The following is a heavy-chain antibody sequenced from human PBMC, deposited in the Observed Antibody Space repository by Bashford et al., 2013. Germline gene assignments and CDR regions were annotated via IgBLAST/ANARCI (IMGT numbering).Heavy chain of an antibody. Sequence: SGPTLVKPTQTLTLTCTLSGFSLSTSGMCVSWIRQSPGEALEWLALIDWDDDKYYSTSLKTRLTISKDTSKNEVVLTMANMHPVDTATYYCARIRSDFGDYRGYGMDVWGQGTTVTVSS. V-gene: IGHV2-70*01. D-gene: IGHD4-17*01. J-gene: IGHJ6*02. CDR1: GFSLSTSGMC. CDR3: ARIRSDFGDYRGYGMDV. CDR2: IDWDDDK.